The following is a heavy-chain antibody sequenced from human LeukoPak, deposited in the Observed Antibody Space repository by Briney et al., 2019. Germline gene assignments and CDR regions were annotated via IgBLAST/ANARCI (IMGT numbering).Heavy chain of an antibody. CDR1: GYTFTGYY. D-gene: IGHD6-6*01. CDR2: INPNSGGT. V-gene: IGHV1-2*02. Sequence: ASVKVSCKASGYTFTGYYMHWVRQAPGQGREWRGGINPNSGGTNYAQKFQGRVTMTRDTSISTAYMELSRLRSDDTAVYYCASHASSIAARPNYYYYMDVWGKGTTVTVSS. J-gene: IGHJ6*03. CDR3: ASHASSIAARPNYYYYMDV.